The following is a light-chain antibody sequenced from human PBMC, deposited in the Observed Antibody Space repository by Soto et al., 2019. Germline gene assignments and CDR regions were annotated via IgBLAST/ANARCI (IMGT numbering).Light chain of an antibody. J-gene: IGLJ1*01. CDR3: SSYAGTYTYV. CDR2: DVT. V-gene: IGLV2-11*01. Sequence: QSALTQPRSVSGSPGQSVTISGTGTSSDVGLYDYVSWYQQHPGKAPKLIISDVTKRPSGVPDRFSGSKSGNTAFLTISGLQSEDDADYYCSSYAGTYTYVFGSGTKLTVL. CDR1: SSDVGLYDY.